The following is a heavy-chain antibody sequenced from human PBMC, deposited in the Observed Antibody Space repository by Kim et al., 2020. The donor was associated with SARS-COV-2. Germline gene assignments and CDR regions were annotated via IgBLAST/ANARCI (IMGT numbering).Heavy chain of an antibody. CDR3: ARGSCSSTSCYSRGYFDY. D-gene: IGHD2-2*01. Sequence: QGRVTITADESTSTVYMELSSLRSEDTAVYYCARGSCSSTSCYSRGYFDYWGQGTLVTVSS. V-gene: IGHV1-69*01. J-gene: IGHJ4*02.